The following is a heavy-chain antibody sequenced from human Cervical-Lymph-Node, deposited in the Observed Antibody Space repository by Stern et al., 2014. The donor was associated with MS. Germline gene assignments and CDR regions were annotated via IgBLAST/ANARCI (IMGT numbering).Heavy chain of an antibody. J-gene: IGHJ5*02. Sequence: QVQLEESGAEVEKPGSSLPVSCTASGGTSNRPGISWVRQAPGQGLEWMGRIIPVLSTIDYAKNFQGRVTITADESTSTTYMELSSLRYEDTAVYYCARRGSARRGSGWLDPWGQGTLVTVSS. V-gene: IGHV1-69*01. CDR1: GGTSNRPG. D-gene: IGHD3-10*01. CDR2: IIPVLSTI. CDR3: ARRGSARRGSGWLDP.